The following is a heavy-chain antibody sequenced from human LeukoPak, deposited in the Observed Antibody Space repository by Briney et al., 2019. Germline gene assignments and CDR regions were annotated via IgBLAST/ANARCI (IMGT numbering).Heavy chain of an antibody. J-gene: IGHJ4*02. CDR1: GYSISTGYY. Sequence: PSETLSLTCTVSGYSISTGYYWDWIRQPPGKGLEWVSSISSSSSYIYYADSVKGRFTISRDNAKNSLYLQMNSLRAEDTAVYYCARESYSSGYYYDYWGQGTLVTVSS. CDR3: ARESYSSGYYYDY. D-gene: IGHD3-22*01. CDR2: ISSSSSYI. V-gene: IGHV3-21*01.